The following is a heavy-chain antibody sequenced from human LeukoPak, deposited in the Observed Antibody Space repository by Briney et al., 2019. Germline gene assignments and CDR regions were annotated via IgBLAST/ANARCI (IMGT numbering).Heavy chain of an antibody. CDR2: INHSGST. V-gene: IGHV4-34*01. CDR1: GGSFSGYY. J-gene: IGHJ5*02. Sequence: SETLSLTCAVYGGSFSGYYWSWIRQPPGKGLEWIGEINHSGSTNYNPSLKSRVTISVDTSKNQFSLKLSSVTAADTAVYYCARARSYYDSSGHYYWFDPWGQGTLVTVSS. CDR3: ARARSYYDSSGHYYWFDP. D-gene: IGHD3-22*01.